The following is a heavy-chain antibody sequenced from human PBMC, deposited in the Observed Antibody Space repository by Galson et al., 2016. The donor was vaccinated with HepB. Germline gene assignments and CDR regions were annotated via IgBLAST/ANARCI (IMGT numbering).Heavy chain of an antibody. D-gene: IGHD1-26*01. CDR2: IYYSGST. CDR1: GGSISSGDYY. V-gene: IGHV4-31*03. Sequence: TLSLTCTVSGGSISSGDYYWTWIRQLPGKGLEWIGYIYYSGSTYYNPSLKSRLTMSVDTSKNQFSLKLGSVTAADTAVYYGARSGIVGAATDYWGQGSLVTVSS. J-gene: IGHJ4*02. CDR3: ARSGIVGAATDY.